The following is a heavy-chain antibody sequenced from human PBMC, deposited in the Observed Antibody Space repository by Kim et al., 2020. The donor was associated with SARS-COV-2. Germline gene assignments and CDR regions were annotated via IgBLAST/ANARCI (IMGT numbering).Heavy chain of an antibody. CDR2: INQSGST. J-gene: IGHJ4*02. V-gene: IGHV4-34*01. Sequence: SETLSLTCAVYGGPFIDYFWAWIRQSPEKGLEWIGEINQSGSTNYNPSLESRVTMSVDTTKRHVFLMLKSMTAADTATYYCARAWSASPPFFFDFWGQGT. CDR1: GGPFIDYF. CDR3: ARAWSASPPFFFDF. D-gene: IGHD3-3*01.